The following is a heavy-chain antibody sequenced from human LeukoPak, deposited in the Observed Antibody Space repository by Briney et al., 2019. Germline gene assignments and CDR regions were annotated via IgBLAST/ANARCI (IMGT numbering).Heavy chain of an antibody. Sequence: PGGSLRLSCAASGFTFSSYNMNWVRQAPGKGLEWVSSITSSTIYIYYADSVKGRFTISRDNAKNSLYLQMNSLRAEDTAVHYCARDPVPYSSGWYYFDYWGQGTLVTVSS. CDR3: ARDPVPYSSGWYYFDY. V-gene: IGHV3-21*01. CDR2: ITSSTIYI. D-gene: IGHD6-19*01. CDR1: GFTFSSYN. J-gene: IGHJ4*02.